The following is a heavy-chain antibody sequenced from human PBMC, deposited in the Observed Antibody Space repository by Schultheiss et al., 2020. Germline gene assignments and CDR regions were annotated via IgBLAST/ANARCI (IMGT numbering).Heavy chain of an antibody. D-gene: IGHD3-22*01. J-gene: IGHJ6*02. V-gene: IGHV1-8*01. CDR1: GDTFTNYD. CDR2: MNPNSGNT. Sequence: ASVKVSCKASGDTFTNYDINWVRQATGQGLEWMGWMNPNSGNTGYAQKFRGRVSLTRNTSISTAYMELNSLRSEDTAVYYCARDRNYYDSSGRHYYYYGMDVWGQGTPVTVSS. CDR3: ARDRNYYDSSGRHYYYYGMDV.